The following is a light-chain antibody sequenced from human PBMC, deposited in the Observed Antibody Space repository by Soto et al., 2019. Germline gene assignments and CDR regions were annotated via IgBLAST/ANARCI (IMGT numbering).Light chain of an antibody. V-gene: IGKV1-39*01. CDR3: QQSHSKPLT. Sequence: DIQMTQSPSSLSASVGDRVTITCRASQSISKYVNWYQHKPGKAPTVLIHAASSLQSGVPSRFSGSGSGTDFFLTISSLQPEDFAVYYCQQSHSKPLTFGGGDQGG. CDR1: QSISKY. J-gene: IGKJ4*01. CDR2: AAS.